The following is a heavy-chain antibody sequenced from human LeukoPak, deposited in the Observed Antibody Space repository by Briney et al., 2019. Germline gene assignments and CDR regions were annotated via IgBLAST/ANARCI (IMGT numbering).Heavy chain of an antibody. J-gene: IGHJ4*01. Sequence: SETLSLTCTVSGGSIISGTYYWGWVRQAPGKGLEWIGSMSYSGRTYQNPSLKSRLTISVDTSKNQLSLKLSSVTAADTAVYYCARLWSGFRPPDYWGHGTPVTVSS. V-gene: IGHV4-39*01. CDR3: ARLWSGFRPPDY. D-gene: IGHD3-3*01. CDR2: MSYSGRT. CDR1: GGSIISGTYY.